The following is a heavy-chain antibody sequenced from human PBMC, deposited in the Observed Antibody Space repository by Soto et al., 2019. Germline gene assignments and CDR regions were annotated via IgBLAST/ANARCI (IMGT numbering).Heavy chain of an antibody. J-gene: IGHJ3*02. CDR3: AGETSDYDILSGPTTVYI. Sequence: QVQLQQWGAGLLKPSETLSLTCAVSGGSFSGYYWNWIRQPPGKGLEWIGEIDHTGGTTYNPSLESRITISVDTSKRQISRRLTSVTAADTAVYYCAGETSDYDILSGPTTVYIWGQGTMVTCSS. V-gene: IGHV4-34*02. D-gene: IGHD3-9*01. CDR1: GGSFSGYY. CDR2: IDHTGGT.